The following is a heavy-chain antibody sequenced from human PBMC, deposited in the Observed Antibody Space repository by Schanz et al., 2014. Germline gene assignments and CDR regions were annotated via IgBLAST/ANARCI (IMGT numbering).Heavy chain of an antibody. CDR1: GFTFSSHW. V-gene: IGHV3-74*01. CDR3: VRDILHRVYDSGSP. Sequence: EVQLVQSGGGLVQPGGSLRLSCAASGFTFSSHWMHWVRQDPGKGLVWVARINSVGSNTDYADSVTGRFTISRDNAKNALFLHMNRLRAEDTAVYYCVRDILHRVYDSGSPWGQGTLVTVSS. J-gene: IGHJ5*02. CDR2: INSVGSNT. D-gene: IGHD3-10*01.